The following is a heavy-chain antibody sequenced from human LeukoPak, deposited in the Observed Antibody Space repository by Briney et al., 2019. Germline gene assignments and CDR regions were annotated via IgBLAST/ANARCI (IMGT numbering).Heavy chain of an antibody. CDR2: IYTSGST. Sequence: SETLSLTCTVSGGSISSYYWSWIRQPAGKGLEWIGRIYTSGSTNYNPSLKSRVTISVDKSKNQFSLKLSSVTAADTAVYYCARAKDDYGTYAFDIWGQGTMVTVSS. CDR3: ARAKDDYGTYAFDI. CDR1: GGSISSYY. D-gene: IGHD4-17*01. J-gene: IGHJ3*02. V-gene: IGHV4-4*07.